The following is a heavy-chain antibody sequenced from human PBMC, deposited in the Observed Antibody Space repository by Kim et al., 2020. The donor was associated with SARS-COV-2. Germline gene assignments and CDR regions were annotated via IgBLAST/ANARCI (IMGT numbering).Heavy chain of an antibody. CDR1: GFTFSSYS. J-gene: IGHJ1*01. Sequence: GGSLRLSCAASGFTFSSYSMNWVRQAPGKGLEWVSSISSSSSYIYYADSVKGRFTISRDNAKNSLYLQMNSLRAEDTAVYYCARDVNSDYYDSSGYYYVWYFQHWGQGTLVTVSS. V-gene: IGHV3-21*01. D-gene: IGHD3-22*01. CDR2: ISSSSSYI. CDR3: ARDVNSDYYDSSGYYYVWYFQH.